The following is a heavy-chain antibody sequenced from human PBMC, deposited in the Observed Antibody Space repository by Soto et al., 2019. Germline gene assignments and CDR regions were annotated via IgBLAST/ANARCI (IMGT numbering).Heavy chain of an antibody. D-gene: IGHD3-10*01. Sequence: QLQLQESGPGLVKPSETLSLTCTVSGGSISSSSYYWGWIRQPPGKGLEWIGSIYYSGSTYYIPAPKSRVTISLDTSKTQFSLRLSSVTAADTAVSYCAKLWFGEGNYWGQGTLVTVSS. V-gene: IGHV4-39*01. CDR2: IYYSGST. CDR1: GGSISSSSYY. J-gene: IGHJ4*02. CDR3: AKLWFGEGNY.